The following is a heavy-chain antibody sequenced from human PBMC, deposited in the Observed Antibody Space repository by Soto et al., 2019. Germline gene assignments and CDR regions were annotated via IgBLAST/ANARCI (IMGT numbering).Heavy chain of an antibody. J-gene: IGHJ4*02. V-gene: IGHV3-7*01. D-gene: IGHD6-6*01. CDR1: GFTFNRYW. Sequence: EVQLVESGGGLVQPGGSLRLSCAASGFTFNRYWMGWVRQAPGKGPEWLANIKQDGSERYYVDSVKGRFTISRDNVKNSVLLRMNSLRAEDTAVYYCTRTISALPGDDYWGQGTLVTVSS. CDR2: IKQDGSER. CDR3: TRTISALPGDDY.